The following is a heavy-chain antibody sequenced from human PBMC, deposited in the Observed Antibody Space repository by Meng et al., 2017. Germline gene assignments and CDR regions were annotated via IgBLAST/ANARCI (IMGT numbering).Heavy chain of an antibody. CDR2: IIPIFGTA. V-gene: IGHV1-69*06. J-gene: IGHJ4*02. CDR1: GGTFSSYA. CDR3: ARSPTPLPRYSSSWYSDY. Sequence: SVKVSCKASGGTFSSYAISWVRQAPGQGLEWMGGIIPIFGTANYAQKFQGRVTITADKSTSTAYMELSSLRSEDTAVYYCARSPTPLPRYSSSWYSDYWGQGTLVTVSS. D-gene: IGHD6-13*01.